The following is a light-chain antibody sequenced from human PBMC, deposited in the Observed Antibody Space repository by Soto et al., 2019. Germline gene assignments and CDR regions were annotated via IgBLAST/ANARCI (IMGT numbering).Light chain of an antibody. CDR1: QGIRHY. J-gene: IGKJ1*01. Sequence: DIQMTQSPSSLSASVGDRVTITCRASQGIRHYLAWYQQKPGQVPKLLIYEASNLQSGVPSRFRGGGSGTVFTLTISRLHPEDVAPYYFQNFDSAPQTFGEGTKGEI. CDR2: EAS. V-gene: IGKV1-27*01. CDR3: QNFDSAPQT.